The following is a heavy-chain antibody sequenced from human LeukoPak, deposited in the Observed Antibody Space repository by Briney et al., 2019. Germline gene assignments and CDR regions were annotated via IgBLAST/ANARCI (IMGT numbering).Heavy chain of an antibody. V-gene: IGHV4-4*07. Sequence: SETLSLTCTVSGGSISSYYWSRIRQPAGKGLEWIGRIYTSGSTNYNPSLKSRVTMSVDTSKNQFSLKLSSVTAADTAVYYCARGQTYYDFWSGPPPSDAFDIWGQGTMVTVSS. D-gene: IGHD3-3*01. J-gene: IGHJ3*02. CDR1: GGSISSYY. CDR2: IYTSGST. CDR3: ARGQTYYDFWSGPPPSDAFDI.